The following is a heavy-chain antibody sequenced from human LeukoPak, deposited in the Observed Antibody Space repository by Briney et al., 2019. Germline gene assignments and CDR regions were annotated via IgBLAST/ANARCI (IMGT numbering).Heavy chain of an antibody. CDR3: ARGRAFFD. CDR2: IYHSGST. J-gene: IGHJ4*02. Sequence: SETLSLTCTVSGYSISSGYYWGWIRQPPGKGLEWIGSIYHSGSTYYNPSLKSRVTISVDTSKNQFSLKLSSVTAADTAVYYCARGRAFFDWGQGTLVTVSS. D-gene: IGHD3-3*02. V-gene: IGHV4-38-2*02. CDR1: GYSISSGYY.